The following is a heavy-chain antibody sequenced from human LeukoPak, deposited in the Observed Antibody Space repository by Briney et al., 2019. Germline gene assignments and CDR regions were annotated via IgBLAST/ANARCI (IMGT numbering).Heavy chain of an antibody. V-gene: IGHV1-18*01. D-gene: IGHD6-13*01. CDR1: GYTFTSYG. J-gene: IGHJ5*02. CDR2: ISAYNGNT. CDR3: ARAPGYRSSWDINWFDP. Sequence: ASVKVSCKASGYTFTSYGIIWVRQAPGQGLDGMGWISAYNGNTNYAQKLQGRVTITRDTSISTAYMELSRLRSDDTAVYYCARAPGYRSSWDINWFDPWGQGTLVTVSS.